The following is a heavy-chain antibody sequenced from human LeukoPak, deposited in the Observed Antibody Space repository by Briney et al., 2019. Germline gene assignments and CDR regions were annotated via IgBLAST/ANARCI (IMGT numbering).Heavy chain of an antibody. Sequence: PGGSLRLSYAASGFTFSSYGMHWVRQAPGKGLEWVAFIRYDGSNKYYADSVKGRFTISRDNSKNTLYLQMNSLRAEDTAVYYCAKGTAVAVDYWGQGTLVTVSS. J-gene: IGHJ4*02. D-gene: IGHD6-19*01. V-gene: IGHV3-30*02. CDR1: GFTFSSYG. CDR3: AKGTAVAVDY. CDR2: IRYDGSNK.